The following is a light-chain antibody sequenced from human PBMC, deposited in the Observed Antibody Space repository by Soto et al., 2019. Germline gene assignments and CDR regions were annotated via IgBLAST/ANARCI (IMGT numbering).Light chain of an antibody. Sequence: EIVMTQSPATLSVSPGERATLSCRACESVSSNLAWYQQKRGQAPRLLIYGASTRATGIPARLSGSGSGTEFTLSISRLESEDSAVYYCQQYNKWPLTFGGGTKVEIK. CDR3: QQYNKWPLT. V-gene: IGKV3-15*01. CDR2: GAS. J-gene: IGKJ4*01. CDR1: ESVSSN.